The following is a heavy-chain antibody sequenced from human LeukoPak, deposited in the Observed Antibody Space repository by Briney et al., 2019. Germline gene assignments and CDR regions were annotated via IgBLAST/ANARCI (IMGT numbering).Heavy chain of an antibody. J-gene: IGHJ5*02. V-gene: IGHV4-34*01. CDR3: ARGIYCRGGSCYSGSWFDP. D-gene: IGHD2-15*01. CDR1: GGSFSGYY. CDR2: INHSGST. Sequence: PSETLSLTCAVYGGSFSGYYWSWIRQPPGKGLEWIGEINHSGSTNYNPSLKSRVTISVDTSKNEFSLKLSSVTAADTAVYYCARGIYCRGGSCYSGSWFDPWGQGTLVTVPS.